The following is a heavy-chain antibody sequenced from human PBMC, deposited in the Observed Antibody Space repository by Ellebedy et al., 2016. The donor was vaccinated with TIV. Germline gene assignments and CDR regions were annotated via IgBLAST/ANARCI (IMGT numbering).Heavy chain of an antibody. CDR1: GFTFSSYA. V-gene: IGHV3-64D*06. CDR2: ISSNGGST. J-gene: IGHJ5*02. D-gene: IGHD3-3*01. CDR3: VKDRGGVWSGYYAGWFDP. Sequence: GESLKISCSASGFTFSSYAMHWVRQAPGKGLEYVSAISSNGGSTYYADSVKGRFTISRDNSKNTLYLQMSSLRAEDTAVYYCVKDRGGVWSGYYAGWFDPWGQGTLVTVSS.